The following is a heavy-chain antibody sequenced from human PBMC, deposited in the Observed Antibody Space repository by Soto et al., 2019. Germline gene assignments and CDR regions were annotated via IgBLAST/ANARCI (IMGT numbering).Heavy chain of an antibody. CDR3: ARDRYSYYDFWSGSLPYYYFGMDV. D-gene: IGHD3-3*01. J-gene: IGHJ6*02. CDR1: GCKFSSYS. V-gene: IGHV3-21*01. Sequence: PRGSLRISCEASGCKFSSYSMNWVRQAPGKGLEWVSSISSSSSYIYYADSVKGRFTTSRDNAKNSLYLQMNSLRAEDTAVYYCARDRYSYYDFWSGSLPYYYFGMDVWGQGTTVTVSS. CDR2: ISSSSSYI.